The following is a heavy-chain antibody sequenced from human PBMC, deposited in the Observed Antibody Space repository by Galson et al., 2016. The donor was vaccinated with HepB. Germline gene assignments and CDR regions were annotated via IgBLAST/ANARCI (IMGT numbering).Heavy chain of an antibody. D-gene: IGHD6-13*01. CDR1: GFTFSSYA. Sequence: SLRLSCAASGFTFSSYAMHWVRQAPGKGLEYLSAISRLGNSTYYVDSVKGRFTISRDNSKNTLYLQMSSLRTEDTAVYYCVRDLFPLAPAAIPGYWGQGTLVTVSS. CDR2: ISRLGNST. J-gene: IGHJ4*02. CDR3: VRDLFPLAPAAIPGY. V-gene: IGHV3-64D*06.